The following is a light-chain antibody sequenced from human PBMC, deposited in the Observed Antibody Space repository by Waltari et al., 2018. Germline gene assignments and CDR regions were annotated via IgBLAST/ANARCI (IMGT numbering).Light chain of an antibody. J-gene: IGKJ4*01. V-gene: IGKV3-20*01. CDR3: QLFANSPPLT. CDR1: QSVSSSY. Sequence: PPPVRASQSVSSSYLAWYQQKPGQAPRLLIYGASSRATGIPDRFSGSGSGTDFTLTISRLEPEDFAVYYCQLFANSPPLTFGGGTKVEIK. CDR2: GAS.